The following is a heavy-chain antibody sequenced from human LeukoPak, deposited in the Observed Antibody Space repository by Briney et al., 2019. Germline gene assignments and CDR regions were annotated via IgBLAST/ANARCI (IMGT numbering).Heavy chain of an antibody. CDR1: GYTFTSYG. CDR3: ARYYYGSGSYSYYYYYGMDV. CDR2: ISAYNGNT. V-gene: IGHV1-18*01. D-gene: IGHD3-10*01. J-gene: IGHJ6*02. Sequence: ASVKVSCKASGYTFTSYGISWVRQAPGQGLEWMGWISAYNGNTNYAQKLQGRVTMTTDTSTSTAYMELRSLRSDDTAVYYCARYYYGSGSYSYYYYYGMDVWDQGTTVTVSS.